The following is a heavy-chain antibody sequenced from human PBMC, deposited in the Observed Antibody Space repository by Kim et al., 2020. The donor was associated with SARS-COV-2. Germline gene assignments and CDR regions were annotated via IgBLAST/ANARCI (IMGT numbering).Heavy chain of an antibody. CDR3: AHSAVVPAANGYYYYYYYMDV. J-gene: IGHJ6*03. Sequence: SGPTLVKPTQTLTLTCTFSGFSLSTSGVGVGWIRQPPRKALEWLALIYWDDDKRYSPSLKSRLTITKDTSKNQVVLTMTNMDPVDTATYYCAHSAVVPAANGYYYYYYYMDVWGKGTTVTVSS. CDR2: IYWDDDK. CDR1: GFSLSTSGVG. D-gene: IGHD2-2*01. V-gene: IGHV2-5*02.